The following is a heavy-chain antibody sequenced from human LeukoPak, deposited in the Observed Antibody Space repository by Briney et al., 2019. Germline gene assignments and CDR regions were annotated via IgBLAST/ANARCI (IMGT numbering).Heavy chain of an antibody. V-gene: IGHV3-23*01. CDR2: ISGSGGST. CDR3: AKAGYSSGWYAGYYFDY. D-gene: IGHD6-19*01. CDR1: GFTFSSYA. J-gene: IGHJ4*02. Sequence: GGSLRLSCAASGFTFSSYAMSWVRQAPGKGPEWVSAISGSGGSTYYADSVKGRFTISRDNSKNTLYLQMSSLRAEDTAVYYCAKAGYSSGWYAGYYFDYWGQGTLVTVSS.